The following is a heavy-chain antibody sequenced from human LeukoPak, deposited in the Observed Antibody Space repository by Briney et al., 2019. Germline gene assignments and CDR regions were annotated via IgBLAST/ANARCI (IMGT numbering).Heavy chain of an antibody. J-gene: IGHJ4*02. CDR2: IYYSGST. D-gene: IGHD3-10*01. CDR1: GGSISSSSYY. CDR3: ARVGGYGHVDY. Sequence: SETLSLTCTVSGGSISSSSYYWGWIRQPPGKGLEWIGSIYYSGSTYYNPSLKSRVTISVDTSKNQFSLKLSSVTAADTAVYYCARVGGYGHVDYWGQGTLVTVSS. V-gene: IGHV4-39*07.